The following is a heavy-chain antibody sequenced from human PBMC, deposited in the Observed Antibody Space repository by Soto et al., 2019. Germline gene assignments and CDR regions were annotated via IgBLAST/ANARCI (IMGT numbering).Heavy chain of an antibody. J-gene: IGHJ4*02. CDR1: GFTFNGYA. CDR2: VTSGGTTT. Sequence: EVQLLESGGGLVQPGGSLRLSCTASGFTFNGYAMNWVRQAPGKGLEWVSAVTSGGTTTYYADSVKGRFTISRDNSRSTVYLQMNRLGVEDTAIYYCAKDHLGGAVADAFAYWGRGTLVTVSS. CDR3: AKDHLGGAVADAFAY. V-gene: IGHV3-23*01. D-gene: IGHD6-19*01.